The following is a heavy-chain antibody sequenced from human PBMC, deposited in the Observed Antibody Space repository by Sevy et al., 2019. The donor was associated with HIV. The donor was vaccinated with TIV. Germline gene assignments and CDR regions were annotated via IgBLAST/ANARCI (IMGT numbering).Heavy chain of an antibody. CDR1: GYSFSNYW. V-gene: IGHV5-51*01. J-gene: IGHJ4*02. Sequence: GESLKISCTGSGYSFSNYWIGWVRQVPGKGLEWMGIIYPDDSDIRYSPSFQGQVTISADKSISTAYLQWSCLKASDSAIYFCARRRYDNTGYPQYFFDYWGQGTRVTVSS. D-gene: IGHD3-22*01. CDR3: ARRRYDNTGYPQYFFDY. CDR2: IYPDDSDI.